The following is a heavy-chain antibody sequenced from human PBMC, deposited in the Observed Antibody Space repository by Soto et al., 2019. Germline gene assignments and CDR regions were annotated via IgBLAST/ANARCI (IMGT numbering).Heavy chain of an antibody. J-gene: IGHJ2*01. CDR2: ISGSGGST. Sequence: EVQLLESGGGLVQPGGSLRLSCAASGFTFTSYAMNWVRQAPGKGLEWVSVISGSGGSTYYADSVKGRFTISRDTSEQPLYLHMNRLRAEGTVVYYCANRTTGWYFDLWCRGGLVTVSS. CDR1: GFTFTSYA. D-gene: IGHD2-2*01. V-gene: IGHV3-23*01. CDR3: ANRTTGWYFDL.